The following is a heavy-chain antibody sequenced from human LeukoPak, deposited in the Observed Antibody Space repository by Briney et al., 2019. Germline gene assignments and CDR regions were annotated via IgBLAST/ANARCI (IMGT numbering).Heavy chain of an antibody. CDR1: GGSISSSSYY. D-gene: IGHD3-22*01. J-gene: IGHJ4*02. CDR3: ARMGRGDYYDSSGSFDFDY. Sequence: SETLSLTCTVSGGSISSSSYYWGWIRQPPGKGLEWIGSIYYSGSTYYNPSLKSRVTISVDTSKNQFSLKLSSVTAADTAVYYCARMGRGDYYDSSGSFDFDYWGQGTLVTVSS. CDR2: IYYSGST. V-gene: IGHV4-39*07.